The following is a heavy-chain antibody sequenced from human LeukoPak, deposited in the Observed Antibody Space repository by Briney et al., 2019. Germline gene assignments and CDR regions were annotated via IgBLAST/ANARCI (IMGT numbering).Heavy chain of an antibody. V-gene: IGHV3-23*01. Sequence: QPGGSLRLSCAASGFTFSSYGMTWVRQAPGKGLEWVSSISDDGATTYYADSVKGRFTISRDNSKNTLFLQMNSLRAEDTAVYYCARDILWGQGTLVTVSS. CDR3: ARDIL. CDR2: ISDDGATT. CDR1: GFTFSSYG. J-gene: IGHJ4*02.